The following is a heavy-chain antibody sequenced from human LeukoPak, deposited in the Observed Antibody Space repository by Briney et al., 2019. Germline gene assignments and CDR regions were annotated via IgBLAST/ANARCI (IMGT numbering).Heavy chain of an antibody. V-gene: IGHV3-48*01. D-gene: IGHD3-10*01. CDR1: GFIFRDHS. CDR3: ARSTAGTDGSGRPFED. Sequence: PGGSLRLSCAASGFIFRDHSMHWVRQAPGKGPEWVSYISSSSDTIYYTDSVKGRFTISRNNAKNLLSLQMDYLRVEDTAVYYCARSTAGTDGSGRPFEDWGQGTLVTVSS. CDR2: ISSSSDTI. J-gene: IGHJ4*02.